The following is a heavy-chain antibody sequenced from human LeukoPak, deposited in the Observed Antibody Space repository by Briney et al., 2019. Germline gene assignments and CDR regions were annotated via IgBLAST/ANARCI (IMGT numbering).Heavy chain of an antibody. CDR2: ITGNGDST. CDR3: ARAAGSDSGFDYFDS. D-gene: IGHD6-19*01. CDR1: GFTFSSFA. J-gene: IGHJ4*02. V-gene: IGHV3-23*01. Sequence: GGSLRLSCVASGFTFSSFAMAWVRQAPGKGLDWVAQITGNGDSTYYGDSVKGRFTISSDASKSALYLEMNSLRAEDTAVYYCARAAGSDSGFDYFDSWGQGTLVTVS.